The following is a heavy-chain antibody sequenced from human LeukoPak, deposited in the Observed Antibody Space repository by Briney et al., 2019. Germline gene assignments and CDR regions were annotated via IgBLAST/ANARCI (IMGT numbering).Heavy chain of an antibody. CDR1: SDSIYSSNYY. Sequence: PSETLSLTCTVSSDSIYSSNYYWGWIRQPPGKGLEWIGSIYYSGSTYYNSSLKSRVTISVDTSKNQFSLKLSSLTAADTAVYYCARHARYFDWVLYWGQGTLVTVSS. J-gene: IGHJ4*02. D-gene: IGHD3-9*01. V-gene: IGHV4-39*01. CDR2: IYYSGST. CDR3: ARHARYFDWVLY.